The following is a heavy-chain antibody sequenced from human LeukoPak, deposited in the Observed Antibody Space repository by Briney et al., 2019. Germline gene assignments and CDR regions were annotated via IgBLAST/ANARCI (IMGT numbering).Heavy chain of an antibody. J-gene: IGHJ4*02. CDR1: GFTFSSYW. CDR3: ARAKYYYDSSGYYYY. Sequence: PGGSLRLSCAASGFTFSSYWMSWVRQAPGKGLEWVANIKQDGSEKYYVDPVKGRFTISRDNAKNSLYLQMNSLRAEDTAVYYCARAKYYYDSSGYYYYWGQGTLVTVSS. V-gene: IGHV3-7*01. D-gene: IGHD3-22*01. CDR2: IKQDGSEK.